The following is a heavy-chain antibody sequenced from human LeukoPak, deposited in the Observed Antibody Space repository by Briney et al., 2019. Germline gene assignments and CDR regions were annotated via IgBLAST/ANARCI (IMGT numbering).Heavy chain of an antibody. V-gene: IGHV3-30*19. D-gene: IGHD6-13*01. J-gene: IGHJ6*02. CDR3: ARDLIAAAGTGYYYYYGMDV. CDR2: ISYDGSNK. CDR1: GFTFSSYG. Sequence: GRSLRLSCAASGFTFSSYGMHWVRQAPGKGLEWVAVISYDGSNKYYADSVKGRFTISRDNSKNTLYLQMNSLRAEDTAVYYCARDLIAAAGTGYYYYYGMDVWGQGTMVTVSS.